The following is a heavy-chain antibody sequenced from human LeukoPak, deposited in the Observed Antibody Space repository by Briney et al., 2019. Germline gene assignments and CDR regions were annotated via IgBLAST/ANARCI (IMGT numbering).Heavy chain of an antibody. J-gene: IGHJ5*02. CDR2: INHSGST. V-gene: IGHV4-34*01. CDR1: GGSFSGYY. Sequence: SETLSLTCAVYGGSFSGYYWSWIRQPPGEGLEWIGEINHSGSTNYNPSLKSRVTISVDTSKNQFSLKLSSVTAADTAVYYCARLNDLWDWFDPWGQGTLVTVSS. D-gene: IGHD3-3*01. CDR3: ARLNDLWDWFDP.